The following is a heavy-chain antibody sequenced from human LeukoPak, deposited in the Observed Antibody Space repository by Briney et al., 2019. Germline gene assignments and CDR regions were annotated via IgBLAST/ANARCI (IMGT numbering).Heavy chain of an antibody. V-gene: IGHV3-30-3*01. J-gene: IGHJ4*02. D-gene: IGHD1-7*01. Sequence: GRSLRLSCAAAGFTFSSYAMHWARQAPGKGLEWVAVISYDGSNKYYADSVKGRFTISRDNSKNTLYLQMNSLRAEDTAVYYSARGYNWNYAPFDYWGQGTLVTVSS. CDR2: ISYDGSNK. CDR3: ARGYNWNYAPFDY. CDR1: GFTFSSYA.